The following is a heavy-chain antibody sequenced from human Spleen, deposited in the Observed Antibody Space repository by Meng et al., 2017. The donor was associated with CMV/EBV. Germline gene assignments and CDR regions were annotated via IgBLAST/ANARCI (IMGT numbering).Heavy chain of an antibody. Sequence: SVKVSCKASGGTFSSYAISWVRQAPGQGLEWMGGIIPILGIANYAQKLQGRVTMTTDTSTSTAYMELRSLRSDDTAVYYCARTIFGVVTPDYYYYYGMDVWGQGTTVTVSS. D-gene: IGHD3-3*01. J-gene: IGHJ6*02. V-gene: IGHV1-69*10. CDR3: ARTIFGVVTPDYYYYYGMDV. CDR1: GGTFSSYA. CDR2: IIPILGIA.